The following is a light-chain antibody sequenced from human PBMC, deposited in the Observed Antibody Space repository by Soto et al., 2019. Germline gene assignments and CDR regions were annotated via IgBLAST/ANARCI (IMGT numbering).Light chain of an antibody. V-gene: IGKV3-15*01. CDR2: AAS. J-gene: IGKJ1*01. CDR1: QSVSSN. Sequence: EIVLTQSPGTLSLSPGESATLSCRASQSVSSNLAWYQQKPGQAPRLLIYAASTRATGIPARFSGSASGTEFTLTISSLQSEDFAVYYCQQYNNWPPMTFGQGTKVDIK. CDR3: QQYNNWPPMT.